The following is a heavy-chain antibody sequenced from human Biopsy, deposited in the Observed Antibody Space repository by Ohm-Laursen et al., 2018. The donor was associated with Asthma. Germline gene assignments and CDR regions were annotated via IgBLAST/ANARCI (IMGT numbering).Heavy chain of an antibody. Sequence: TLFLTCTVSYGSITSGGYYWTWIRQHPGKGLELIGFIYYSGSTYYNPSLKSRVSIPIDTSRNQFSLKLSSVTAADTAVYYCARAQDYYDSRGYYRSFDYWGQGTLVTVSS. V-gene: IGHV4-31*02. D-gene: IGHD3-22*01. J-gene: IGHJ4*02. CDR1: YGSITSGGYY. CDR2: IYYSGST. CDR3: ARAQDYYDSRGYYRSFDY.